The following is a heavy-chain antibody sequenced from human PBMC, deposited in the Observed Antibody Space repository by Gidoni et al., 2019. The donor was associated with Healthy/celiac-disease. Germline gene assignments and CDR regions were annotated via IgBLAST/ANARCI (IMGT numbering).Heavy chain of an antibody. J-gene: IGHJ4*02. CDR2: INPSGGST. V-gene: IGHV1-46*01. CDR3: ARGALEDWYVLY. D-gene: IGHD3-9*01. CDR1: VYTFTRYY. Sequence: QVQLVQSGAEVKKPGASVKVSFQASVYTFTRYYMSWVRQAPGKGLEWMGIINPSGGSTSYAQKFQGRVTMTRDTSTSTVYMELSSLRSEDTAVYYCARGALEDWYVLYWGQGTLVTVSS.